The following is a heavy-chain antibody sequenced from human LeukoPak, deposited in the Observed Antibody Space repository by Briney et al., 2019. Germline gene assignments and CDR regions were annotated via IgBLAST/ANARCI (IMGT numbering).Heavy chain of an antibody. D-gene: IGHD5-24*01. V-gene: IGHV4-39*07. J-gene: IGHJ3*02. CDR3: ARGSKDGYKHGAFDI. CDR1: GGSISSSSYY. Sequence: SETLSLTCTVSGGSISSSSYYWGWIRQPPGKGLEWIGSIYYSGCTYYNPSLKSRVTISVDTSKNQFSLKLSSVTAADTAVYYCARGSKDGYKHGAFDIWGQGTMVTVSS. CDR2: IYYSGCT.